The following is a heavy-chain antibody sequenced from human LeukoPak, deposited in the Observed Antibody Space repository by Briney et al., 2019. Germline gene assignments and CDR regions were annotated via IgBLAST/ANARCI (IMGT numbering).Heavy chain of an antibody. D-gene: IGHD6-6*01. CDR1: GYTFTVYY. CDR2: INPNSGGT. V-gene: IGHV1-2*02. J-gene: IGHJ4*02. Sequence: ASVKVSCKASGYTFTVYYIHWVRQAPGQGPECMGWINPNSGGTNYAQKFQGRVTMTRDTSISTAYMELNRLTSDDTAVYYCARDPSSSYYLDYWGQGTLSPSPQ. CDR3: ARDPSSSYYLDY.